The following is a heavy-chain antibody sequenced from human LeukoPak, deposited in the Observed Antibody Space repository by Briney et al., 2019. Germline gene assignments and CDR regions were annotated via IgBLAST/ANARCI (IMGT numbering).Heavy chain of an antibody. D-gene: IGHD3-22*01. CDR2: ISYDGSNK. V-gene: IGHV3-30-3*01. CDR3: ARDDDSSGPDDY. CDR1: GFTFSSYA. J-gene: IGHJ4*02. Sequence: GRSLRLSCAASGFTFSSYAMHWVRQAPGKGLEWVAVISYDGSNKYYADSVKGRFTISRDNSKNTLYLQMNSLRAEDTAVYYCARDDDSSGPDDYWGQGTLVTVSS.